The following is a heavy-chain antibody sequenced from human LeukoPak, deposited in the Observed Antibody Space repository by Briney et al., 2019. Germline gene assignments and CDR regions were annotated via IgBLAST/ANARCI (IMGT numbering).Heavy chain of an antibody. Sequence: GPLRLSCAASGFTVSSNYMSWVRQAPGKGLEWVSVIYSGGSTYYADSVKGRFTIARDDPENTLFLQMNSLRAEDTAVYYCAKATGYLLWGQGTLVTVSS. CDR3: AKATGYLL. CDR1: GFTVSSNY. J-gene: IGHJ4*02. D-gene: IGHD1-14*01. CDR2: IYSGGST. V-gene: IGHV3-53*01.